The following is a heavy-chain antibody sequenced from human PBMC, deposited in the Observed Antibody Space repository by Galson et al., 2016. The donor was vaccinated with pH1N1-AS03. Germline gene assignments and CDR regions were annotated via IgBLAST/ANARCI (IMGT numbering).Heavy chain of an antibody. J-gene: IGHJ4*02. D-gene: IGHD3-10*01. Sequence: TLSLTCSVSGASISSRSYHWVWIRQPPGKGLEWIGIVDYNVGTYYNPSLKSRVTIPADPSNNRFSLKLTSVTAADTAIYYCATYMAGEGGRGYWGPGTLVTVSS. V-gene: IGHV4-39*02. CDR2: VDYNVGT. CDR1: GASISSRSYH. CDR3: ATYMAGEGGRGY.